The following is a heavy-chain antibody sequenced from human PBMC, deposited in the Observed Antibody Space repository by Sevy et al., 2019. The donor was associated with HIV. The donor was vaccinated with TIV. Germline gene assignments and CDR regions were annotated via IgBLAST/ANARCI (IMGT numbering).Heavy chain of an antibody. Sequence: GGSLRLSCAASGFTFDDYTMHWVRQAPGKGLEWVSLISWDGGSTYYADSVKGRLTTSRDNSKNSLYLQMNSLRTEDTALYYCAKNNVGATTRAYYYYGMDVWGQGTTVTVSS. CDR1: GFTFDDYT. V-gene: IGHV3-43*01. D-gene: IGHD1-26*01. CDR3: AKNNVGATTRAYYYYGMDV. CDR2: ISWDGGST. J-gene: IGHJ6*02.